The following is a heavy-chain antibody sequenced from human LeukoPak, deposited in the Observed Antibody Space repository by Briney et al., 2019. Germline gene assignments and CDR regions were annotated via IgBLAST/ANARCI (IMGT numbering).Heavy chain of an antibody. Sequence: PGVSLRLSCAASGFTFSSYSMNWVRQAPGKGLEWVSYISSSSSTIYYADSVKGRFTISRDNSKNTLYLQTNSLRAEDTAVYYCAREGKDFWSGYYWPSGYFDYWGQGTLVTVSS. D-gene: IGHD3-3*01. CDR2: ISSSSSTI. CDR3: AREGKDFWSGYYWPSGYFDY. CDR1: GFTFSSYS. V-gene: IGHV3-48*01. J-gene: IGHJ4*02.